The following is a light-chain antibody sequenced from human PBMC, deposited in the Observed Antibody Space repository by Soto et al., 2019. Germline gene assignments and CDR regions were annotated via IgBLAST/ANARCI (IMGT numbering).Light chain of an antibody. J-gene: IGLJ3*02. CDR2: VST. CDR1: SSNIGAGYD. CDR3: QSYYPRLSGPWV. V-gene: IGLV1-40*01. Sequence: QSVLTQPPSVSGAPGQRVIISCTGSSSNIGAGYDVFWYQQLPGRAPKLLIYVSTNRPSGVPDRFSACKSGNSASLAIAGLQAEDEADYYCQSYYPRLSGPWVFGGGTKLTVL.